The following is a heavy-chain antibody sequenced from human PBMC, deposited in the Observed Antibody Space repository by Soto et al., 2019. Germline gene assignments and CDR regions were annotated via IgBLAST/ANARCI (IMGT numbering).Heavy chain of an antibody. V-gene: IGHV5-10-1*01. J-gene: IGHJ4*02. Sequence: ESLKISCTSSGYSFSSYWITWVRQKPGKGLEWMGRIDPSDSQTYYSPSFRGHVTISVTKSITTVFLQWSSLRASDTAMYYCARQIYDSDTGPNFQYYFDSWGQGTPVTV. D-gene: IGHD3-22*01. CDR3: ARQIYDSDTGPNFQYYFDS. CDR2: IDPSDSQT. CDR1: GYSFSSYW.